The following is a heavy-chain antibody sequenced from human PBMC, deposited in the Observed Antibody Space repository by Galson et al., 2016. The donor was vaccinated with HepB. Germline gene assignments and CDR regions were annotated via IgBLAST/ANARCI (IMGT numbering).Heavy chain of an antibody. V-gene: IGHV1-46*01. Sequence: SVKVSCKASGYTFTTYYIHWVRQAPGQGLEWVGIINPRDATTSYPPKFQGRLTMTRDTSTSTVYMELSSLTSEDTAVYYCARGAVTSSYSYEYGMDVWGQVTTVIVSS. CDR2: INPRDATT. J-gene: IGHJ6*02. D-gene: IGHD3-16*01. CDR3: ARGAVTSSYSYEYGMDV. CDR1: GYTFTTYY.